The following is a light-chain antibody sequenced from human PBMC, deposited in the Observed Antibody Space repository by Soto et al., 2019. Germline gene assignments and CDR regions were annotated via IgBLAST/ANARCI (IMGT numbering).Light chain of an antibody. CDR3: QQSYSTPLT. V-gene: IGKV2-40*01. CDR1: QSLLDSDDGNTY. CDR2: TVS. Sequence: DIVMTQTPLSLPVTPGEPASISCRSSQSLLDSDDGNTYLDWYLQKPGQSPQLLIYTVSSRASGVPDRFSGSGSGTDFTLTISSLQPEDFATYYCQQSYSTPLTFGGGTKVDIK. J-gene: IGKJ4*01.